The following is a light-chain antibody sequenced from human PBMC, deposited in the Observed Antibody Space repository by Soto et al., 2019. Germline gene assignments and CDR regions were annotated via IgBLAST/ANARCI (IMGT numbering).Light chain of an antibody. J-gene: IGLJ1*01. Sequence: QSALTQPRSVSGSPGQSVTISCTGTSIDVGGYNYVSWYQQHPGKAPKLMIYDVSKRPSGVPDRFSGSKSGNTASLTISGLQAEDEADYYCGSYAGSPYVFGTGTKVTVL. V-gene: IGLV2-11*01. CDR1: SIDVGGYNY. CDR3: GSYAGSPYV. CDR2: DVS.